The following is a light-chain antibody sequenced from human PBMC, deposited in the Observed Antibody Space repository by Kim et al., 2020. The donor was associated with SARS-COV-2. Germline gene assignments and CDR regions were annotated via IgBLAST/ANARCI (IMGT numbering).Light chain of an antibody. CDR1: SGSIDDNY. Sequence: GKTVPISCTRSSGSIDDNYGQWYQQRPGGVPTTVIYEDDQRPSGVSDRFSGSIDNSSNSASLTISGLRTEDEADYYCQSYNRDNVLFGGGTQLTVL. V-gene: IGLV6-57*03. CDR3: QSYNRDNVL. CDR2: EDD. J-gene: IGLJ2*01.